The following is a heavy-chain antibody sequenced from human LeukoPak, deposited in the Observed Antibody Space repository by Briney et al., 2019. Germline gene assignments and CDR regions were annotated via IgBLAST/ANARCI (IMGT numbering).Heavy chain of an antibody. CDR1: GFTFSSYA. Sequence: GGSLRLSCAASGFTFSSYAMSWVRQAPGKRLECVSSISGSGGSTYYEDSVKGRFTISRDNSKNQLYLQMNSLRAEDTAVYYCAKDYHYYGSGSYLTDYWGQGTLVTVSS. CDR3: AKDYHYYGSGSYLTDY. J-gene: IGHJ4*02. D-gene: IGHD3-10*01. V-gene: IGHV3-23*01. CDR2: ISGSGGST.